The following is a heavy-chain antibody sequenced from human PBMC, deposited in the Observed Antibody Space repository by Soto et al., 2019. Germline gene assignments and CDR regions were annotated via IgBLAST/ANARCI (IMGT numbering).Heavy chain of an antibody. Sequence: ASVKVSCKASGYTFTSYAMHWVRQAPGQRLEWRGWINAGNGNTKYSQKFQGRVTITRDTSASTAYMELSSLRSEDTAVYYCARMREGIAAAXSLKGHRPQIYYYGMDVWGQGTTVTVSS. CDR2: INAGNGNT. CDR1: GYTFTSYA. D-gene: IGHD6-13*01. CDR3: ARMREGIAAAXSLKGHRPQIYYYGMDV. J-gene: IGHJ6*02. V-gene: IGHV1-3*01.